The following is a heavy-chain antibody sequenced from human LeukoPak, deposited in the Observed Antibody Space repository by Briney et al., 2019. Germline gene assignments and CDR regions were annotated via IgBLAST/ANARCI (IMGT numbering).Heavy chain of an antibody. J-gene: IGHJ5*02. Sequence: SQTLSLTCAISGDSVSSNSAAWNWIRQSPSRGLEWLGRTYYRSKWYNDYAVSVKSRITINPDTSKNQFSLQLNSVTPEDTAVYYCARGNYYDSSGYSNWFDPWGQGTLVTVSS. CDR2: TYYRSKWYN. CDR1: GDSVSSNSAA. CDR3: ARGNYYDSSGYSNWFDP. V-gene: IGHV6-1*01. D-gene: IGHD3-22*01.